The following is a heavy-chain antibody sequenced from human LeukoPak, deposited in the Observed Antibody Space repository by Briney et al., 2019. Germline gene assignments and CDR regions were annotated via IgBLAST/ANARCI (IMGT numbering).Heavy chain of an antibody. V-gene: IGHV4-39*07. Sequence: SETLSLTCTVSGGSISSSSYYWGWIRQPPGKGLEWIGSIYYSGSTYYDPSLKSRVTISVDMSKNQFSLKLSSVTAADTAVYYCARSGGPHDYVWGSYRKRAYFDYWGQGTLVTVSS. CDR1: GGSISSSSYY. CDR2: IYYSGST. D-gene: IGHD3-16*02. J-gene: IGHJ4*02. CDR3: ARSGGPHDYVWGSYRKRAYFDY.